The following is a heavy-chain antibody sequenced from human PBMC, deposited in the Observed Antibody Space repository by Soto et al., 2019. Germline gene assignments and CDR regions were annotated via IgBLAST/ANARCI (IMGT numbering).Heavy chain of an antibody. J-gene: IGHJ4*02. Sequence: SIRCNVGGGSIIEEAWSWFRQPPGKGLEWIGYISYSGSTNYNPSLKSLVTISVDTSKNQFSLNLSSVTAADTAVYYCARVLSGSSLFDYWRQGTLVTVSS. V-gene: IGHV4-59*01. CDR1: GGSIIEEA. D-gene: IGHD1-26*01. CDR3: ARVLSGSSLFDY. CDR2: ISYSGST.